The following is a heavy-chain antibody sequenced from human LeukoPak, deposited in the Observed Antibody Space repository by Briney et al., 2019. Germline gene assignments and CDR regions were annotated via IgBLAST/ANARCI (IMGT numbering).Heavy chain of an antibody. CDR2: INPSGGST. V-gene: IGHV1-46*01. D-gene: IGHD4-17*01. CDR3: ARGRKRDYGDPLFFDY. CDR1: GYTFTSYY. Sequence: ASVKVSCKASGYTFTSYYMHWVRQAPGQGLEWMGIINPSGGSTSYAQKFQGRVTMTRDTSTSTVYMELSSLRSEDTAVYYCARGRKRDYGDPLFFDYWGQGTLVTVSS. J-gene: IGHJ4*02.